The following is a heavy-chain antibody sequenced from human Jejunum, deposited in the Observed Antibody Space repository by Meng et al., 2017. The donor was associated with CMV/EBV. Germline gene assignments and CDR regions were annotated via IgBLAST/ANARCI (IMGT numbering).Heavy chain of an antibody. J-gene: IGHJ3*01. D-gene: IGHD3-10*01. CDR3: ARRSWFGELEDGFDV. Sequence: YTFIGYYLHWVRPAPGRGPGWMGWIMPKSGATHYAQKFQGRVTMTRDTSITTAYMDLNRLTSDDTAVYYCARRSWFGELEDGFDVWGQGTMVTVSS. V-gene: IGHV1-2*02. CDR1: YTFIGYY. CDR2: IMPKSGAT.